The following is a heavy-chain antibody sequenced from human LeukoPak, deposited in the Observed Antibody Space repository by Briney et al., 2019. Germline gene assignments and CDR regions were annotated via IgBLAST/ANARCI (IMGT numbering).Heavy chain of an antibody. CDR2: IYHSGST. Sequence: PSQTLSLTCTVSGGSISSGGYYWSWIRQPPGKGLEWIGYIYHSGSTYYNPSLKSRVTISVDRSKNQFSLKLSSVTAADTAVYYCARELSVVYEPLYGMDVWGQGTTVTVSS. J-gene: IGHJ6*02. CDR1: GGSISSGGYY. D-gene: IGHD5/OR15-5a*01. V-gene: IGHV4-30-2*01. CDR3: ARELSVVYEPLYGMDV.